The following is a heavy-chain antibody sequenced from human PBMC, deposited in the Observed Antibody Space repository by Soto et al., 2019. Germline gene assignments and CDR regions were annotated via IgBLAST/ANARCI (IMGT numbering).Heavy chain of an antibody. Sequence: QVQLVQSGAEVKKPGSSVKVSCKASGGTFSSYTISWVRQAPGQGLEWMGRIIPILGIANYAQKFQGRVGMTRDKATGTACMGLSSVGSEDTAVYYCATRSRTPPDSGDPPVDYWGQGTLVTVSS. CDR1: GGTFSSYT. J-gene: IGHJ4*02. V-gene: IGHV1-69*02. D-gene: IGHD4-17*01. CDR2: IIPILGIA. CDR3: ATRSRTPPDSGDPPVDY.